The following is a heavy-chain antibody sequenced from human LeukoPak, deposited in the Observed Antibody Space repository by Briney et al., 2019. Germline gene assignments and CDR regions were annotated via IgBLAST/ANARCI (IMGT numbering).Heavy chain of an antibody. V-gene: IGHV1-2*04. Sequence: GASVKVSCKASGYTFTGYYMHWVRQAPGQGLEWMGWINPNSGGTNYAQKFQGWVTMTRDTSISTAYMELSRLRSDDTAVYYCARDSSSGGGTSFVYWGQGTLVTVSS. CDR3: ARDSSSGGGTSFVY. D-gene: IGHD6-13*01. J-gene: IGHJ4*02. CDR1: GYTFTGYY. CDR2: INPNSGGT.